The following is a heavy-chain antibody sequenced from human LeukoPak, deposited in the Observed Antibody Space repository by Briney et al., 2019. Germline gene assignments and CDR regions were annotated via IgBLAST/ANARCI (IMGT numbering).Heavy chain of an antibody. CDR2: IYYSGST. V-gene: IGHV4-30-4*01. CDR3: ARVNGNWNYVRAFDI. CDR1: GGSISSGDYY. Sequence: SETLSLTCTVSGGSISSGDYYWSWIRQPPGKGLEWIGYIYYSGSTYYNPSLKSRVTISVDTSKNRFSLKLSSVTAADTAVYYCARVNGNWNYVRAFDIWGQGTMVTVSS. D-gene: IGHD1-7*01. J-gene: IGHJ3*02.